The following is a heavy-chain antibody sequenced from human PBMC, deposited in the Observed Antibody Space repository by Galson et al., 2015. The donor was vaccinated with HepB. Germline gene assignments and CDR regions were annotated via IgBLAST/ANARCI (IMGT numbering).Heavy chain of an antibody. D-gene: IGHD1-26*01. CDR1: GYTFTSYA. CDR3: ARGWAPWWELLGHFRVDAFDI. J-gene: IGHJ3*02. CDR2: INAGNGNT. V-gene: IGHV1-3*01. Sequence: SVKVSCKASGYTFTSYAMHWVRQAPGQRLEWMGWINAGNGNTKYSQKFQGRVTITRDTSASTAYMELSSLRSEDTAVYYCARGWAPWWELLGHFRVDAFDIWGQGTMVTVSS.